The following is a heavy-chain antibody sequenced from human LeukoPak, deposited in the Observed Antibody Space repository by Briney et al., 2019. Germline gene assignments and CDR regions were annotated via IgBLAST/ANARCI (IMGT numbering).Heavy chain of an antibody. Sequence: GSLRLSCAASGFTFSSYAMSWVRQAPGKGLEWVSAISGSGGSTYYADSVKGRFTISRDNSKNTVYLQMNNLRAEDTAVYYCAKVGPGCSSTSCYPGYWGQGTLVTVSS. CDR2: ISGSGGST. CDR3: AKVGPGCSSTSCYPGY. V-gene: IGHV3-23*01. CDR1: GFTFSSYA. J-gene: IGHJ4*02. D-gene: IGHD2-2*01.